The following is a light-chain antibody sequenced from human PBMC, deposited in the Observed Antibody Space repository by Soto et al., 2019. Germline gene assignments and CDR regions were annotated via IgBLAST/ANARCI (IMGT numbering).Light chain of an antibody. CDR1: QTMRSRH. V-gene: IGKV3D-20*02. Sequence: EVVLTQSPGTLSFSPEERGTLSCRASQTMRSRHLAWYKQKPGQAPRLLIYGASTRTLDVPDRFSGSGSGTNFTLTISSLEPEDFAVYYCQQRSDWPITFGQGTRLEIK. CDR3: QQRSDWPIT. J-gene: IGKJ5*01. CDR2: GAS.